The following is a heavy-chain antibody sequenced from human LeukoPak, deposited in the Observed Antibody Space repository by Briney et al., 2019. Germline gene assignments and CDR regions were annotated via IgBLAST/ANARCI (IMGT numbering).Heavy chain of an antibody. CDR2: IYHSGST. Sequence: PSQTLSLTCAVSGGSISSGGYSWSWIRQPPGKGLEWIGYIYHSGSTYYNPSLKSRVTISIDTSKNHFSLKLNSVTAADTAVYYCARAPNAGGNGAFDIWGQGTMVTVSS. V-gene: IGHV4-30-2*01. CDR1: GGSISSGGYS. J-gene: IGHJ3*02. D-gene: IGHD4-23*01. CDR3: ARAPNAGGNGAFDI.